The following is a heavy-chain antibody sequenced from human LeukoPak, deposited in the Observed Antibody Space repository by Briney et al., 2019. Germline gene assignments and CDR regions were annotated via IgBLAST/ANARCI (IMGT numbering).Heavy chain of an antibody. V-gene: IGHV3-74*01. CDR3: VRDYQFIQEV. CDR2: ISTDGKST. Sequence: GGSLRLSCVASGFTFSNYWMLWVRQAPGKGLMRVSLISTDGKSTRYAESVKGRFTISRDNAKNALYLQMDILRVEDTALYFCVRDYQFIQEVWGQGTTVTVSS. CDR1: GFTFSNYW. J-gene: IGHJ6*02. D-gene: IGHD2-2*01.